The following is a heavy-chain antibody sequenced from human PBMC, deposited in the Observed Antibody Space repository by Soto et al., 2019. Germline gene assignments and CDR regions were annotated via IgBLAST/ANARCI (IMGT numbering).Heavy chain of an antibody. CDR1: GGTFSSYA. CDR3: ESGIQLWFGNDY. D-gene: IGHD5-18*01. Sequence: QVQLVQSGAEVKKPGPSVKVSCKASGGTFSSYAISWVRQAPGQWLEWMGGIIPIFGTANYAQKFQGRVTITADESTSTAYMELSSLRSEDTAVYYCESGIQLWFGNDYWGQGTLVTVSS. V-gene: IGHV1-69*01. CDR2: IIPIFGTA. J-gene: IGHJ4*02.